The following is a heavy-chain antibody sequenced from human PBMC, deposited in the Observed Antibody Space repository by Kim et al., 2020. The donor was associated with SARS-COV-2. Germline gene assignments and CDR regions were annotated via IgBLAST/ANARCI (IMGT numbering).Heavy chain of an antibody. CDR1: GFTFSSYA. J-gene: IGHJ5*02. V-gene: IGHV3-23*01. D-gene: IGHD6-19*01. CDR2: ISGSGGST. CDR3: GKRNSGWYGGGGWFDP. Sequence: GGSLRLSCAASGFTFSSYAMSWVRQAPGKGLEWVSAISGSGGSTYYADSVKGRFTISRDNSKNTLYLQMNSLRAEDTAVYYCGKRNSGWYGGGGWFDPWGQGALVTVSS.